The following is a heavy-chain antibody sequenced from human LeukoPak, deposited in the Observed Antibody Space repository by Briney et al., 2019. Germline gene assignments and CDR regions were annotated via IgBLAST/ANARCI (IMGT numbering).Heavy chain of an antibody. CDR1: GFTFSSYA. CDR2: ISYDGSNK. J-gene: IGHJ6*03. CDR3: ARAYRYYYYMDV. Sequence: GSLRLSCAASGFTFSSYAMHWVRQAPGKGLEWVAVISYDGSNKYYADSVKGRFTISRDNSKNTLYLQMNSLRAEDTAVYYCARAYRYYYYMDVWGKGTTVTVSS. V-gene: IGHV3-30*01.